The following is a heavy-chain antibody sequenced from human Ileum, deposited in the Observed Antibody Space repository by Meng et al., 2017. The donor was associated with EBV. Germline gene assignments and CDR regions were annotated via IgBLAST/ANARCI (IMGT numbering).Heavy chain of an antibody. CDR1: GGSISVINW. Sequence: QVHLEAPGPGLVNPSGTLSLTCAVSGGSISVINWWSWVRQSPEKGLEWIGEMSDSGITHYNPSLKSRVTISADKSNNQFSLKLTSVTSADTAVYFCAKNGEKYFEYWGQGTLVTVSS. J-gene: IGHJ4*02. V-gene: IGHV4-4*02. CDR2: MSDSGIT. CDR3: AKNGEKYFEY.